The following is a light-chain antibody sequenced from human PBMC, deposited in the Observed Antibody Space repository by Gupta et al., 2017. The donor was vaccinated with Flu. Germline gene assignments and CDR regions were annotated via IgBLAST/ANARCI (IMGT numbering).Light chain of an antibody. J-gene: IGLJ3*02. Sequence: YALPQPSSVSVSQGQKAWITCSGDALPRYHVYWYQQKAGQAPLLLIYKNYERPSGIPERFSGSTSGTTVTLIISGVQAEDEADYFCQSADSTGTYEVFGGGTRLTVL. V-gene: IGLV3-25*02. CDR3: QSADSTGTYEV. CDR2: KNY. CDR1: ALPRYH.